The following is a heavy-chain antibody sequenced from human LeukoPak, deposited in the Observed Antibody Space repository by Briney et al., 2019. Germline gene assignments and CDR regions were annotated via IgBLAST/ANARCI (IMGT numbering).Heavy chain of an antibody. CDR3: TRRGAVAGTFDY. D-gene: IGHD6-19*01. V-gene: IGHV3-23*01. CDR1: GFTFIHYG. CDR2: ITYSGGST. J-gene: IGHJ4*02. Sequence: GGSLRLSCAASGFTFIHYGMSWFRQAPGKGLEWVSSITYSGGSTYYADSVKGRFTISRDNAKNSLYLQMNSLKTEDTAVYYCTRRGAVAGTFDYWGQGTLVTVSS.